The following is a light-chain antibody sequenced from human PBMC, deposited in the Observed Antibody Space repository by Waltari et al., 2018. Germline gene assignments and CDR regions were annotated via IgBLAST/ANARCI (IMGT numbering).Light chain of an antibody. CDR1: QGIRVW. Sequence: DLQMTQSPSTLSASVGARVTITCRASQGIRVWLAWYQQRPEGAPKLLIYRASGLQSGVPSRFSGSGSETEFTLTIDGLQPDDFATYDCQQYNSYPITFGAGTRLE. V-gene: IGKV1-5*03. CDR3: QQYNSYPIT. J-gene: IGKJ5*01. CDR2: RAS.